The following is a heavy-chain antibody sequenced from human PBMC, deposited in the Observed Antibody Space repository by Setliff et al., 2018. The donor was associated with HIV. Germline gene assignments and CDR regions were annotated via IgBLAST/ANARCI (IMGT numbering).Heavy chain of an antibody. V-gene: IGHV3-30*02. CDR2: IWDDGSDK. CDR3: AISQDDGYYPLDY. Sequence: GGSLRLSCAASGFTFSRYGMHWVRQAPGKGLEWVAVIWDDGSDKYYADSVKGRFPISRDNSKNIVYLQMNGLRAEDTAVYFCAISQDDGYYPLDYWGQGTLVTVSS. CDR1: GFTFSRYG. J-gene: IGHJ4*02. D-gene: IGHD3-22*01.